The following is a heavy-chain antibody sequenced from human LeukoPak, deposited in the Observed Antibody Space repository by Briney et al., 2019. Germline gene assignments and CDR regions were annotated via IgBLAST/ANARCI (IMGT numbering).Heavy chain of an antibody. D-gene: IGHD4-11*01. J-gene: IGHJ6*03. Sequence: PSETLSLTCTVSGYSISSGYYWGWIRPPPGKGLEWIGSIYHSGSTYYNPSLKSRVTISVDTSKNQFSLKLSSVTAADTAVYYCARRPSYSNYVGYYYYYMDVWGKGTTVTVSS. V-gene: IGHV4-38-2*02. CDR3: ARRPSYSNYVGYYYYYMDV. CDR1: GYSISSGYY. CDR2: IYHSGST.